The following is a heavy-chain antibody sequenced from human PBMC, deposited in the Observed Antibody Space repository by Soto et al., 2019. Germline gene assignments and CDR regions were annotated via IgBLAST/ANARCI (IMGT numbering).Heavy chain of an antibody. D-gene: IGHD1-26*01. CDR2: INSDGSST. CDR3: ARDGEWELQPDFDS. V-gene: IGHV3-74*01. J-gene: IGHJ4*02. CDR1: GFTFSSYW. Sequence: EVQLVESGGGLVQPGGSLRLSCAASGFTFSSYWMHWVRQAPGKGLVWVLRINSDGSSTSYADSVKGRFTISRDNAKNTLYLQMNSLRAEDTAVYYCARDGEWELQPDFDSWGQGTLVTVSS.